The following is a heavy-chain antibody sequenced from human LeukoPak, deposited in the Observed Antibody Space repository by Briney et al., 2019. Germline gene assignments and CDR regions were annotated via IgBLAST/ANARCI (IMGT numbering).Heavy chain of an antibody. D-gene: IGHD2-21*02. Sequence: SETLSLTCAVSGVSFDDYYWAWVRQPPGKGLEWIGEINHSGYTNDSPSLKSRVTLSIDTSRKQFSLNLRSVTVADAGIYYCTRMTAGHDYWGQGTLVTVSS. CDR2: INHSGYT. J-gene: IGHJ4*02. V-gene: IGHV4-34*01. CDR1: GVSFDDYY. CDR3: TRMTAGHDY.